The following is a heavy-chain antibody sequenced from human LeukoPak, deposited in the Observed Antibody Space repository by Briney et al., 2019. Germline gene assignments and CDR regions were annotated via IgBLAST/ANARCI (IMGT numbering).Heavy chain of an antibody. V-gene: IGHV5-51*01. J-gene: IGHJ4*02. Sequence: GESLKISCKGSGYRFISYWIGWVRQMPGKGLEWMGIIYPGDSDTRYSPSFQGQVTISADKSISISYLQWSSLKAADTVMYYRARGERFDYWGQGTLVTVSS. CDR2: IYPGDSDT. CDR3: ARGERFDY. CDR1: GYRFISYW. D-gene: IGHD1-1*01.